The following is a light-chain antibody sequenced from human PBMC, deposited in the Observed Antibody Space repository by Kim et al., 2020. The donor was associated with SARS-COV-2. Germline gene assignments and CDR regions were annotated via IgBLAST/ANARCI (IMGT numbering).Light chain of an antibody. CDR1: SSNIGAGYD. CDR3: QSYDSSLSGFYV. Sequence: VTISCNGSSSNIGAGYDVHWYQQLPGTAPKLLIYDNNNRPSGVPDRFSGSNSGTSASLAITGLQAEDEADYYCQSYDSSLSGFYVFGTGTKVTVL. J-gene: IGLJ1*01. CDR2: DNN. V-gene: IGLV1-40*01.